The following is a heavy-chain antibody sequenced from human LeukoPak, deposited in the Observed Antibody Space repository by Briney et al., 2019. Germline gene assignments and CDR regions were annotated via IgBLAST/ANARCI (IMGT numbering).Heavy chain of an antibody. J-gene: IGHJ4*02. V-gene: IGHV5-51*01. Sequence: GESLKISCKGSGYSFTSYWIGWVRQTPGKGLEWMGIIYPGDSDTRYSPSFQGQVTISADKSISTAYLQWSSLKASDTAMYYCARRSDGCSSSWYGLDYWGQGTLVTVSS. CDR3: ARRSDGCSSSWYGLDY. D-gene: IGHD6-13*01. CDR1: GYSFTSYW. CDR2: IYPGDSDT.